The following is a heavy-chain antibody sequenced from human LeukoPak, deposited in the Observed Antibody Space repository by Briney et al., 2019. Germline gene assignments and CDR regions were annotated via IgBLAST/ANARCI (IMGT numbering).Heavy chain of an antibody. J-gene: IGHJ4*02. CDR2: IYYSGST. D-gene: IGHD3-10*01. V-gene: IGHV4-30-4*01. CDR1: GGSISSGDYY. Sequence: SETLSLTCTVSGGSISSGDYYWSWIRQPPGKGLEWIGYIYYSGSTYYNPSLKSRVTISVDTSKNQFSLKLSSVTAADTAVYYCASEGGITMVRGVINYWGQGTLVPVSS. CDR3: ASEGGITMVRGVINY.